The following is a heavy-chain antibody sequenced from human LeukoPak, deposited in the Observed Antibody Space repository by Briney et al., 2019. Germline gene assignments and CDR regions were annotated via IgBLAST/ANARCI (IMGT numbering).Heavy chain of an antibody. V-gene: IGHV1-69*05. CDR1: GGTFSSYA. D-gene: IGHD6-6*01. J-gene: IGHJ4*02. CDR3: ARGIAARPGYFDY. Sequence: SVKVSCKASGGTFSSYAISWVRQAPGQGLEWMGGIIPIFGTANYAQKFQGRVTITTDESTSTAYMELSSLRSEDTAVYYCARGIAARPGYFDYWGQGTLVTVSS. CDR2: IIPIFGTA.